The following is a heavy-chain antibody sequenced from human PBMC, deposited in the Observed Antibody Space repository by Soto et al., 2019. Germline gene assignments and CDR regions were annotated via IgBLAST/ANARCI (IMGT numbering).Heavy chain of an antibody. J-gene: IGHJ4*02. Sequence: GGSLRLSYAASGITFSSYAMSWVRQAPGKGLEWVSAISGSGGSTYYADSEKVRITISRDNSKNTLYLQMNSLRAEDTAVYYSPGASGSYGKWGQGTLVTV. CDR1: GITFSSYA. CDR3: PGASGSYGK. CDR2: ISGSGGST. V-gene: IGHV3-23*01. D-gene: IGHD1-26*01.